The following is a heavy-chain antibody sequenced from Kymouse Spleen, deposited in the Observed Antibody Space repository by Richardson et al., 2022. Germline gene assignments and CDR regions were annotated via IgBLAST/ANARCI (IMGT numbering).Heavy chain of an antibody. CDR1: GFTFSSYG. J-gene: IGHJ6*02. Sequence: QVQLVESGGGVVQPGRSLRLSCAASGFTFSSYGMHWVRQAPGKGLEWVAVISYDGSNKYYADSVKGRFTISRDNSKNTLYLQMNSLRAEDTAVYYCAKAPGIAVAGGMDVWGQGTTVTVSS. CDR3: AKAPGIAVAGGMDV. CDR2: ISYDGSNK. V-gene: IGHV3-30*18. D-gene: IGHD6-19*01.